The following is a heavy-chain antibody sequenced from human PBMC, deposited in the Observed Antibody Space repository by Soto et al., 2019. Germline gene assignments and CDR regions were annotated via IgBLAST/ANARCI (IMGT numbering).Heavy chain of an antibody. D-gene: IGHD2-15*01. CDR2: INEDGSRT. CDR1: EFTFSRYW. V-gene: IGHV3-74*01. CDR3: SRGISRWPKIDN. J-gene: IGHJ4*02. Sequence: EVQLVESGGGLVQPGGSLRLSCTVSEFTFSRYWMHWVRQTPGKGLVWVSRINEDGSRTDYADSVKGRFTISRDNAKNTLFLQMNSLSAEDNAVYYCSRGISRWPKIDNRGQGTLVTVSS.